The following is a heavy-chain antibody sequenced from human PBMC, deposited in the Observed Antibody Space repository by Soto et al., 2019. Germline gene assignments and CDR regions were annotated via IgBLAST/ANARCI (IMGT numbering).Heavy chain of an antibody. Sequence: QVQLVESGGGVVQPGRSLRLSCAASGFTFSSDAMHWVRQAPGKGLAWVAVISYDGSNKYYADSVKGRFTISRDNSKNTLYLQMNSLRAEDTAVYYCARGDYYYGSGSYFSQFDYWGQGTLVTVSS. D-gene: IGHD3-10*01. CDR2: ISYDGSNK. CDR3: ARGDYYYGSGSYFSQFDY. V-gene: IGHV3-30-3*01. J-gene: IGHJ4*02. CDR1: GFTFSSDA.